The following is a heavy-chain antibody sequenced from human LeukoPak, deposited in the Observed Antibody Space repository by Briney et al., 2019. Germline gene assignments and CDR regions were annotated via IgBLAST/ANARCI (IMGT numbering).Heavy chain of an antibody. CDR3: ARQDSAYTYDWFDP. Sequence: PSETLSLTCSVSDDSISSYSWSWIRQPPGMGLEWIGYIYYSGITTYNPSLKSRVTISVDTSKNQFSLKLSSVTAADTAVYYCARQDSAYTYDWFDPGGQGTLVTVSS. CDR1: DDSISSYS. J-gene: IGHJ5*02. D-gene: IGHD5-18*01. V-gene: IGHV4-59*08. CDR2: IYYSGIT.